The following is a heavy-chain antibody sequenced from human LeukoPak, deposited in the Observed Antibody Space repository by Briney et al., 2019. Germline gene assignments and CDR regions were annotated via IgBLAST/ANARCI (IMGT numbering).Heavy chain of an antibody. V-gene: IGHV4-59*01. J-gene: IGHJ4*02. Sequence: SETLSLTCTVSGGSISSYYWSWIRQPPGKGLGWIGYIYYSGSTNYNPSLKSRVTISVDTSKNQFSLKLSSVTAADTAVYYCARDSAYYYGSGSQYYFDYWGQGTLVTVSS. CDR1: GGSISSYY. CDR2: IYYSGST. D-gene: IGHD3-10*01. CDR3: ARDSAYYYGSGSQYYFDY.